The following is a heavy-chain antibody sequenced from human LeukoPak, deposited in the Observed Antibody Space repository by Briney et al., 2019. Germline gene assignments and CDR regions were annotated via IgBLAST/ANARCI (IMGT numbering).Heavy chain of an antibody. Sequence: QPGGSLRLSCAASGFIFSNYWMSWVRQAPGKGLEWVASIEKDGGEEYYVDSVKGRFTISRDDAHNSLFLQMNSLRAEDTAVYYCANSYYYDSSGYLDAFDIWGQGTMVTVSS. D-gene: IGHD3-22*01. CDR2: IEKDGGEE. J-gene: IGHJ3*02. V-gene: IGHV3-7*03. CDR1: GFIFSNYW. CDR3: ANSYYYDSSGYLDAFDI.